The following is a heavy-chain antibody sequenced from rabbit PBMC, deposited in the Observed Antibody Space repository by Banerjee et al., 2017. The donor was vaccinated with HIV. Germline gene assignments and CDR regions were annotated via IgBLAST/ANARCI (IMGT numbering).Heavy chain of an antibody. D-gene: IGHD1-1*01. CDR2: IDTNTGKT. Sequence: QSLEESGGDLVKPGASLTLTCTASGFSFSSYYYMYWVRQAPGKGLEWIGFIDTNTGKTFYASWAKGRFTISKTSPTTVTLQMTSLTVADTATYFCARLYAGSSGYLTLWGPGTLVTVS. CDR1: GFSFSSYYY. V-gene: IGHV1S40*01. CDR3: ARLYAGSSGYLTL. J-gene: IGHJ4*01.